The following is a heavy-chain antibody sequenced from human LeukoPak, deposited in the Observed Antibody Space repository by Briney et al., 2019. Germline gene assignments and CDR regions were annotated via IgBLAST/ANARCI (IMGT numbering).Heavy chain of an antibody. CDR3: ARERRDGYKVYFDY. J-gene: IGHJ4*02. Sequence: GSLRLSCAASGFTFSNAWMSWVRQAPGKGLEGIGEINHRGSTNYNPSLKSRVTISVDTSKNQFSLRLSSVTAADTAVYYCARERRDGYKVYFDYWGQGTLVTVSS. V-gene: IGHV4-4*02. CDR1: GFTFSNAW. CDR2: INHRGST. D-gene: IGHD5-24*01.